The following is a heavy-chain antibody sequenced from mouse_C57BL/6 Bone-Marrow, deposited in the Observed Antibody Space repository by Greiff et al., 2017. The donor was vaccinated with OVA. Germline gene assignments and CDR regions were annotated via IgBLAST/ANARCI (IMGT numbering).Heavy chain of an antibody. CDR3: DRVPYYYGSSPWYFDV. D-gene: IGHD1-1*01. CDR1: GYTFTSYW. Sequence: VQLQQPGAELVMPGASVKLSCKASGYTFTSYWMHWVKQRPGQGLEWIGEIDPSDSYTNYNQKFKGKSTLTVDKSSSTAYMQLSSLTSEDSAVYYCDRVPYYYGSSPWYFDVWGTGTTVTVSS. J-gene: IGHJ1*03. V-gene: IGHV1-69*01. CDR2: IDPSDSYT.